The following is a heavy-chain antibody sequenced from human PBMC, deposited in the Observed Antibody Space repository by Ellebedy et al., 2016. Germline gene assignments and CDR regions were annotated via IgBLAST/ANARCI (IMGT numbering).Heavy chain of an antibody. Sequence: GESLKISXVADGFTFNSFVMSWVRQAPGKGLEWVSAISRSGDNTYYADSVKGRFTISRDNSENTLYLQMNSLRAEDTAVYYCAKRTLTGTTDYWGQGTLVTVSS. CDR1: GFTFNSFV. D-gene: IGHD1-7*01. J-gene: IGHJ4*02. CDR3: AKRTLTGTTDY. CDR2: ISRSGDNT. V-gene: IGHV3-23*01.